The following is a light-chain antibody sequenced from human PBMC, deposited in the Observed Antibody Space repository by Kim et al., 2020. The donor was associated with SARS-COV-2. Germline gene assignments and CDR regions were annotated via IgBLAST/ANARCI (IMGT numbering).Light chain of an antibody. J-gene: IGLJ2*01. V-gene: IGLV3-1*01. Sequence: VSPGQTASITCSGDKLGDKYACWYQQKPGQSPVLVIYQDTKRPSGIPERFSGSNSGNTATLTISGTQAMDEADYYCQAWDTGTVVFGGGTQLTVL. CDR2: QDT. CDR3: QAWDTGTVV. CDR1: KLGDKY.